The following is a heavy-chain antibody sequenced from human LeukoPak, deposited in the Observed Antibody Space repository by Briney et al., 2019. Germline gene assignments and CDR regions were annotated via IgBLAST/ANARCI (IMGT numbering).Heavy chain of an antibody. CDR3: ARRGYNSGHYSMDV. CDR1: GGSISSSSCY. Sequence: SETLSLTCTVPGGSISSSSCYWGWIRQPPGKGLEWIGSIYYSGSTYYNPSLKSRVTISVDTSKNQFSLRLSSVTATDTAVYYCARRGYNSGHYSMDVWGKGTTVTVSS. D-gene: IGHD5-18*01. J-gene: IGHJ6*03. CDR2: IYYSGST. V-gene: IGHV4-39*01.